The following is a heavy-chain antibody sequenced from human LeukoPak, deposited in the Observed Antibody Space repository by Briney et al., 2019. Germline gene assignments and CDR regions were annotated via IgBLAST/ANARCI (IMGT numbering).Heavy chain of an antibody. D-gene: IGHD2/OR15-2a*01. Sequence: PGGSLRLSCAASGFTFSSYSMNWVRQAPGRGLEWVSAISESGEKTYYADSVEGRFTISRDNSKNTLSLQMTSLRVEDTAVYYCSNSPPTYGDLDYWGQGTLVTVSS. CDR3: SNSPPTYGDLDY. V-gene: IGHV3-23*01. CDR1: GFTFSSYS. J-gene: IGHJ4*02. CDR2: ISESGEKT.